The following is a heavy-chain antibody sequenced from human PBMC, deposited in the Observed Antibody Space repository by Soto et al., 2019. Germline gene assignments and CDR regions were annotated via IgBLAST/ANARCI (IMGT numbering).Heavy chain of an antibody. CDR2: ISSSSSYI. Sequence: EVQLVESGGGLVKPGGSLRLSCAASGFTFSSYSMNWVRQAPGTGLEWVSSISSSSSYIYYADSVKGRFTISRDNAKNSLYLQMTSLRAEDTAVYYCARSEAAGDYWGQGTLVTVSS. J-gene: IGHJ4*02. CDR3: ARSEAAGDY. CDR1: GFTFSSYS. V-gene: IGHV3-21*01. D-gene: IGHD6-25*01.